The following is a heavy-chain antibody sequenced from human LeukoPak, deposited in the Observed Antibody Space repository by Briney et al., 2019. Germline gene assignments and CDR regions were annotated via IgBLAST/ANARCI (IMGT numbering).Heavy chain of an antibody. CDR1: GFTFSSYG. J-gene: IGHJ4*02. Sequence: GRSLRLSCAASGFTFSSYGMHWVRQAPGKGLEWVAVISYDGSNKYYADSVKGRFTISRDNSKNTLYLQMNSLRAEDTAVYYCAKEASMVRGVMTPIDYWGQGTLVTVSS. V-gene: IGHV3-30*18. CDR2: ISYDGSNK. CDR3: AKEASMVRGVMTPIDY. D-gene: IGHD3-10*01.